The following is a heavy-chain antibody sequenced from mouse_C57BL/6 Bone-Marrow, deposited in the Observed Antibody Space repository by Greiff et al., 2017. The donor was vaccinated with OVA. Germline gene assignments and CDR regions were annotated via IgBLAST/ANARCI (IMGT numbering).Heavy chain of an antibody. J-gene: IGHJ1*03. CDR3: ARDAHYYYGSSYWYFDV. CDR1: GFTFSDFY. CDR2: SRNKANDYTT. Sequence: EVQGVESGGGLVQSGRSLRLSCATSGFTFSDFYMEWVRQAPGKGLEWIAASRNKANDYTTEYSASVKGRFIVSRDTSQSILYLQMNALRAEDTAIYYCARDAHYYYGSSYWYFDVWGTGTTVTVSS. D-gene: IGHD1-1*01. V-gene: IGHV7-1*01.